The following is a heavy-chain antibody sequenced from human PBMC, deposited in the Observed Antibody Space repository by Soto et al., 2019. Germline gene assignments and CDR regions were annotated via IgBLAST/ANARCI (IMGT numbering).Heavy chain of an antibody. D-gene: IGHD6-13*01. Sequence: EILPLSCAVYGGRLSGYYWSWIRQPPGKGLEWIGEINHSGSTNYNPSLKSRVTISVDTSKNQFSLKLSSVTAADTAVYYCARDGYSSSWYPGYGMDVWGQGTTVTGSS. CDR3: ARDGYSSSWYPGYGMDV. CDR1: GGRLSGYY. CDR2: INHSGST. J-gene: IGHJ6*02. V-gene: IGHV4-34*01.